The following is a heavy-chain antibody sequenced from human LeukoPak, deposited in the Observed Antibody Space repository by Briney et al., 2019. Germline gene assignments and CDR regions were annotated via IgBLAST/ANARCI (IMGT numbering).Heavy chain of an antibody. V-gene: IGHV3-33*01. CDR2: IWYDGSNK. Sequence: PGGSLRLSCAACGFSFSSYGMLWVRQAPRKGLEWVAVIWYDGSNKYYADSVKGRFTISRDNSNNTLYLQMNSLRVEDTAVYYCARGGPEWPLDYWGQGTLVTVSS. CDR1: GFSFSSYG. CDR3: ARGGPEWPLDY. D-gene: IGHD3-16*01. J-gene: IGHJ4*02.